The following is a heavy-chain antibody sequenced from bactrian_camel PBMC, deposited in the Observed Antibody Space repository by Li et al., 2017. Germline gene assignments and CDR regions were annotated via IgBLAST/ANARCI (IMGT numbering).Heavy chain of an antibody. Sequence: HVQLVESGGGSVQAGGSLRLSCAASGYTNCIAWLRRVPGKEREWLASIGSGSASRYTDSVKGRFTVSKDSVKNTLYLEMNSLKPEDTGMYYCASECINGSPFYQKGYRYWGQGTQVTVS. D-gene: IGHD2*01. CDR1: GYTNC. J-gene: IGHJ4*01. CDR3: ASECINGSPFYQKGYRY. V-gene: IGHV3S55*01. CDR2: IGSGSAS.